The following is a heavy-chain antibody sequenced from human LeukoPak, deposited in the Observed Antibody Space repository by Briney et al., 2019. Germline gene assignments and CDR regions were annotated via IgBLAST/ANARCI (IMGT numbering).Heavy chain of an antibody. CDR1: GYTFTNYW. J-gene: IGHJ4*02. D-gene: IGHD5-12*01. Sequence: GESLKISCQASGYTFTNYWIGWVRQMPGKGLEWMGIIYPGDSDTRYSPSFQGQVAISADKSISTAYLQWSSLKASDTAMYYCARATTFDYWGQGTLVTVSS. CDR3: ARATTFDY. V-gene: IGHV5-51*01. CDR2: IYPGDSDT.